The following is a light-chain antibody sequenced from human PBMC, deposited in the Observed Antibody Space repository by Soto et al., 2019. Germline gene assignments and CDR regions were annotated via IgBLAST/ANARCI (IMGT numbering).Light chain of an antibody. Sequence: AIQMTQSPSSLSASLGDRFTITCLASQGIRDDLGWYQQQPGKAHKLLIYTASRLQSGVPSRFSGSGSGTDFTLTISSLQPEDFATYYCLQDYNYPWTFGQGTKVDIK. CDR1: QGIRDD. J-gene: IGKJ1*01. CDR2: TAS. V-gene: IGKV1-6*01. CDR3: LQDYNYPWT.